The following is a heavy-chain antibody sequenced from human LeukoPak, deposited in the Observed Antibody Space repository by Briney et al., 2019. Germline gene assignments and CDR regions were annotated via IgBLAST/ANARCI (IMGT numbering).Heavy chain of an antibody. J-gene: IGHJ1*01. CDR3: ARVGLSEYFQH. CDR2: ISSSGRTI. V-gene: IGHV3-11*04. CDR1: GFTFSDDN. D-gene: IGHD5/OR15-5a*01. Sequence: AGGSLRLSCAASGFTFSDDNMSWIRQAPGKGLEWISYISSSGRTIKYADSVKGRLTISRDNAKNSLYLQMNSLRAEDTAVYYCARVGLSEYFQHWGQGTLVTVSS.